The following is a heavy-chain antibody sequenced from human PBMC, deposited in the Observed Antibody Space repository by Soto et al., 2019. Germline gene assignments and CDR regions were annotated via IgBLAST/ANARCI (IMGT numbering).Heavy chain of an antibody. CDR3: ARGSFSSTSSWFDP. Sequence: SETLSLTCTVSGGSITSGAYYWTWIRQPPGKGLEWIGYIYYSGSTYYNPSLQSRLTISVDTSKNQFSLKLNSVTAADTAVYYCARGSFSSTSSWFDPWGQGTLVTVSS. CDR2: IYYSGST. J-gene: IGHJ5*02. D-gene: IGHD6-6*01. V-gene: IGHV4-31*03. CDR1: GGSITSGAYY.